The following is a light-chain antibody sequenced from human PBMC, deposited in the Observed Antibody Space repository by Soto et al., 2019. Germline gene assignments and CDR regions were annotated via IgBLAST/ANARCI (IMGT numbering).Light chain of an antibody. CDR3: SSFASSSTPYV. V-gene: IGLV2-14*01. J-gene: IGLJ1*01. Sequence: ALTQPASVSGSPGQSITISCTGSTTDVGAYNYVSWYQVHPGKAPKLLIFEVSNRPSGVSDRFSASKSGNTASLTISGLQAEDEGDYYCSSFASSSTPYVFATGTKVTVL. CDR2: EVS. CDR1: TTDVGAYNY.